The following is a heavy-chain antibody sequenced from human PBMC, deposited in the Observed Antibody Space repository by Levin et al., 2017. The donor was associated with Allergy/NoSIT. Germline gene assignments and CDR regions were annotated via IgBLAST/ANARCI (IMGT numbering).Heavy chain of an antibody. D-gene: IGHD3-10*01. V-gene: IGHV4-59*01. CDR3: ARGRGRIGGSGSYYNGAPYDDYMDV. J-gene: IGHJ6*03. Sequence: SETLSLTCTVSGGSISSYYWSWIRQPPGKGLEWIGYIYYSGSTNYNPSLKSRVTISVDTSKNQFSLKLSSVTAADTAVYYCARGRGRIGGSGSYYNGAPYDDYMDVWGKGTTVTVSS. CDR1: GGSISSYY. CDR2: IYYSGST.